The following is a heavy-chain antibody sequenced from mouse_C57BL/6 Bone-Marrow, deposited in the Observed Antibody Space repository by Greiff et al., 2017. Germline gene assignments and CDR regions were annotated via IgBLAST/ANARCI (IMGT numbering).Heavy chain of an antibody. V-gene: IGHV1-55*01. Sequence: QVQLQQPGAELVKPGASVKMSCKASGYTFTSYWITWVKQRPGQGLEWIGDIYPGRGSTNYNEKFKSKATLTVDTSSSTAYMQLSSLTSEDSAVYYCASCSTVVADYFDYWGQGTTLTVSS. J-gene: IGHJ2*01. CDR1: GYTFTSYW. CDR2: IYPGRGST. D-gene: IGHD1-1*01. CDR3: ASCSTVVADYFDY.